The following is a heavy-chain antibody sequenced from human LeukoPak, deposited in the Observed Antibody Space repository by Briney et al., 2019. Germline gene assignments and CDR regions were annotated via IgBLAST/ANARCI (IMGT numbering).Heavy chain of an antibody. CDR1: GGSISSYY. CDR2: IYTSGST. D-gene: IGHD4-17*01. Sequence: SETLSLTCNVSGGSISSYYWSWIRQPAGKGLEWIGRIYTSGSTNYNPSLKSRVTMSVDTSKNQFSLKLSSVTAADTAVYYCARDYGDYGDYSRSDAFDIWGQGTMVTVSS. V-gene: IGHV4-4*07. J-gene: IGHJ3*02. CDR3: ARDYGDYGDYSRSDAFDI.